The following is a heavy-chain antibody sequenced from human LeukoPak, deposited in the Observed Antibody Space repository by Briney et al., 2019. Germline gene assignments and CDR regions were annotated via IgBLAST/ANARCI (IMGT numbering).Heavy chain of an antibody. J-gene: IGHJ4*02. CDR1: GVSINNYY. Sequence: TSETLSLTCTASGVSINNYYWIGVRPPARKGLEWIGRVYSSGTTNYNPSLKSRLTMSVDTSKNQFSLQLSSVTAADTAVYYCARVRSTGSTYFDYWGQGTLVTVSS. V-gene: IGHV4-4*07. D-gene: IGHD1-7*01. CDR2: VYSSGTT. CDR3: ARVRSTGSTYFDY.